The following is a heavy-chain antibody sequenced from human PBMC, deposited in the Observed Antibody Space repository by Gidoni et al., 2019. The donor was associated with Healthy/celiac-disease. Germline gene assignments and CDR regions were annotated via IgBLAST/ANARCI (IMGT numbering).Heavy chain of an antibody. D-gene: IGHD3-3*01. V-gene: IGHV1-8*01. CDR3: ARDVKTYYDFWSGYYLRVGRFDP. CDR2: MNPNSGNT. J-gene: IGHJ5*02. Sequence: QVQLVQSGAEVKKPGASVKVSCKASGYTFTSYDITWVRQATGQGLEWMGWMNPNSGNTGDAQKFQGRVTMTRNTSISTAYMELSSLRSEDTAVYYCARDVKTYYDFWSGYYLRVGRFDPWGQGTLVTVSS. CDR1: GYTFTSYD.